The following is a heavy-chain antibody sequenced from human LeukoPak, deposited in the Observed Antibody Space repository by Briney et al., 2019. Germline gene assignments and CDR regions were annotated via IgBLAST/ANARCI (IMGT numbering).Heavy chain of an antibody. D-gene: IGHD2-2*01. J-gene: IGHJ1*01. V-gene: IGHV1-24*01. CDR1: GYTLSELS. CDR3: ATYYCSSTSCYSEYFQH. CDR2: FDPEDGET. Sequence: ASVEVSCKVSGYTLSELSMHWVRQAPGKGLEWMGGFDPEDGETIYAQKFQGRVTMTEDTSTDTAYMELSSLRSEDTAVYYCATYYCSSTSCYSEYFQHWGQGTLVTVSS.